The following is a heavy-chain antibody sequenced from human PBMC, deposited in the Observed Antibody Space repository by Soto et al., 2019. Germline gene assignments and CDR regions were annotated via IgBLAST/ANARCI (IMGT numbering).Heavy chain of an antibody. CDR1: GYSFANYW. Sequence: PRGSLKISCKASGYSFANYWIGWVCQKPGKGLEWMGVIYPGDSETTYSPSFEGQVIISVDRSRGTAFLEWSSLKASDTAMYYCARPGAPTDTVVYDFWGQGTQVTVSS. CDR3: ARPGAPTDTVVYDF. CDR2: IYPGDSET. J-gene: IGHJ4*02. V-gene: IGHV5-51*01. D-gene: IGHD5-18*01.